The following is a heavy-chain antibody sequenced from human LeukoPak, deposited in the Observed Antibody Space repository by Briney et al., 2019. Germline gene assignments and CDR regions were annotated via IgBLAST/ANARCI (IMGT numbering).Heavy chain of an antibody. D-gene: IGHD6-13*01. CDR1: GFTFSSYA. CDR2: ISGGGGST. V-gene: IGHV3-23*01. CDR3: AKGRCSSWYLFDY. Sequence: PGGSLRLSCAASGFTFSSYAMNWVSHVHGNGMEWVSAISGGGGSTYYADSVKGRFTISRDNSKNTLYLQMNSLRAEDTAVYYCAKGRCSSWYLFDYWGQGTLVTVSS. J-gene: IGHJ4*02.